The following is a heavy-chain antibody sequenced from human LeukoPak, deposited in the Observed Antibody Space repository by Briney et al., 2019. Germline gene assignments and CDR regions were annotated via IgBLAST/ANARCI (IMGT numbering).Heavy chain of an antibody. CDR1: GYTFTSYY. J-gene: IGHJ4*02. CDR3: ARDAGRFLRFHYFDY. V-gene: IGHV1-46*01. D-gene: IGHD3-10*01. CDR2: INPSGCST. Sequence: ASVKVSCKASGYTFTSYYMHGVRPAPGQGLAWMGIINPSGCSTSYAQKFQGRVTMTRDTSTSTVYMELSSLRSEDTAVYYCARDAGRFLRFHYFDYWGQGTLVTVSS.